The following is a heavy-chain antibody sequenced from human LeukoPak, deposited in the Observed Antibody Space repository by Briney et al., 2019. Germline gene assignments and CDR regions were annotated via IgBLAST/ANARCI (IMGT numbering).Heavy chain of an antibody. J-gene: IGHJ6*03. Sequence: GGSLRLSCAASGFTFSSYAMHWVRQGPGKGLEWVAVISYDGSNKYYADSVKGRFTISRDNSKNTLYLQMNSLRAEDTAVYYCAREGGDYYYYYYMAVWGEGTTVTVSS. V-gene: IGHV3-30*04. CDR1: GFTFSSYA. CDR3: AREGGDYYYYYYMAV. D-gene: IGHD4-17*01. CDR2: ISYDGSNK.